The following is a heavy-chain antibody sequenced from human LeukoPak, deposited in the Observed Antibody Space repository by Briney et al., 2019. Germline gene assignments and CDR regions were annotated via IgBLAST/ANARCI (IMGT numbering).Heavy chain of an antibody. CDR2: IYPGDSDT. V-gene: IGHV5-51*01. CDR1: GYSFTSYW. J-gene: IGHJ4*02. D-gene: IGHD2-15*01. Sequence: GESLKISCKGSGYSFTSYWIGWVRQMPGKGLEWMGIIYPGDSDTRYSPSFQGQVTISADKSISTAYLQWSSLKASDTAMYYCARGSYCSGGSCYFDYWGQGTLVTVSS. CDR3: ARGSYCSGGSCYFDY.